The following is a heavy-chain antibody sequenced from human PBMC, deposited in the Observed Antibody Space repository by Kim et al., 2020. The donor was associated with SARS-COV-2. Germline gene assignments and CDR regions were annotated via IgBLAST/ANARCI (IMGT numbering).Heavy chain of an antibody. D-gene: IGHD3-16*01. J-gene: IGHJ4*02. CDR2: IGSGGTT. CDR3: AKGGERVGQD. Sequence: GGSLRLSCAASGFIVSSYYMSWVRQAPGKGLEWVSLIGSGGTTYYLNSVKGRFTISRDISKNTLYLQMNLLRTEDTALYYCAKGGERVGQDWGQGTLVTVSS. V-gene: IGHV3-53*01. CDR1: GFIVSSYY.